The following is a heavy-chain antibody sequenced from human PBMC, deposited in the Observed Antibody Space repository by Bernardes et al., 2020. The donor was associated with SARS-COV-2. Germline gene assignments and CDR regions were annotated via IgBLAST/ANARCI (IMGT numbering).Heavy chain of an antibody. CDR1: GFSLSTGGMC. D-gene: IGHD3-22*01. Sequence: SGPTLVKPTQTLTLTCTFSGFSLSTGGMCVSWIRQPPGKALEWLALIDWDDDKFYRTSLKTRLTISRDTSKNQVVLIMTNMDPVDTATYYCARIPPPRDTSAYYGAFDIWGQGTVVTVSS. V-gene: IGHV2-70*01. CDR2: IDWDDDK. CDR3: ARIPPPRDTSAYYGAFDI. J-gene: IGHJ3*02.